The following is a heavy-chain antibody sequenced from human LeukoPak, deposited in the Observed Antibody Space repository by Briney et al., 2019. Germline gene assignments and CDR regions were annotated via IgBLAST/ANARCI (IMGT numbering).Heavy chain of an antibody. CDR1: GYSFTSYW. CDR3: ARCGAWIQREGWENDAFGI. D-gene: IGHD5-18*01. CDR2: IYPGDSDT. Sequence: GESRKISCKGSGYSFTSYWNGWVRQIPGKGLEWMGIIYPGDSDTRQSPSIQGQATIPAAKTISTAYLQWSSLKASDTAMYYCARCGAWIQREGWENDAFGIWGQGTMVTVSS. J-gene: IGHJ3*02. V-gene: IGHV5-51*01.